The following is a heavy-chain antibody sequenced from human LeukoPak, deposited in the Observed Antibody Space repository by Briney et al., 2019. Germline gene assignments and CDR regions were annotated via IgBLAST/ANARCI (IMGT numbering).Heavy chain of an antibody. D-gene: IGHD3-10*01. CDR3: ARHTGSGSYYNRFINWFDP. V-gene: IGHV1-18*01. CDR1: NYSFTSYG. J-gene: IGHJ5*02. CDR2: INACNGDT. Sequence: ASVKVSCKASNYSFTSYGISWVRQAPGQGLEWMAWINACNGDTNYAQKLQGRVTLTTDTSTSTAYMELRSLRSDDTAVYYCARHTGSGSYYNRFINWFDPWGQGALVTVSS.